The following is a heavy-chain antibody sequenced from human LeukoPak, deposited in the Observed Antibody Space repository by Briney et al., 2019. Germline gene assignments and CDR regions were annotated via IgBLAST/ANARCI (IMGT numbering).Heavy chain of an antibody. D-gene: IGHD5-12*01. CDR1: GFSVSSNY. Sequence: GGSLRLSCEASGFSVSSNYMSWVRQAPGKGLEWVSVFFASGGTFYTDSVKGRFTISRDTSTNSLYLQMNSLRAEDTAVYFCAAKGNGYTGIYVFAHWGKGTLVTVSS. CDR3: AAKGNGYTGIYVFAH. J-gene: IGHJ4*02. CDR2: FFASGGT. V-gene: IGHV3-66*01.